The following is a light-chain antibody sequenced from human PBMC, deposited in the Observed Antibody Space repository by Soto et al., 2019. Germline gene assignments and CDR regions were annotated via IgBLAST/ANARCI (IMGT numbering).Light chain of an antibody. CDR1: QSVSSSF. CDR2: GAS. CDR3: QQYDNSPWT. Sequence: EIVLTQSPGTLSLSPGERATLSCRASQSVSSSFLAWHQQKPGQAPRLLIYGASSRATGIPDRFSGSGSGTAFTLTISRLEPEDFAVYYCQQYDNSPWTFGQGTKVEIK. V-gene: IGKV3-20*01. J-gene: IGKJ1*01.